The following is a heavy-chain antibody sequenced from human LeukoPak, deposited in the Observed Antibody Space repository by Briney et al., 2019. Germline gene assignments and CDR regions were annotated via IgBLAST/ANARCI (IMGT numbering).Heavy chain of an antibody. Sequence: GGSLRLPCAASGFAFSSYSMNWVRQAPGRGLEYVSAISSNGGTTYYAESVLDRFTISRDNYKNTLYLLMSRLRAEDTAVYYCVKDAYCGGDCYPEYFQHWGQGTLVTVSS. D-gene: IGHD2-21*02. CDR2: ISSNGGTT. J-gene: IGHJ1*01. V-gene: IGHV3-64D*09. CDR1: GFAFSSYS. CDR3: VKDAYCGGDCYPEYFQH.